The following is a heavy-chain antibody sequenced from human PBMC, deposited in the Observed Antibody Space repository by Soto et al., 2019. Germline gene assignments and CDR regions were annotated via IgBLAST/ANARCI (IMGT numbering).Heavy chain of an antibody. D-gene: IGHD1-7*01. Sequence: GGSLRLSCAASAFIFSDYYMSWIRQAPGKGLEWVSYISSGSSYTNYADSVKGRFTISRDNAKNSLYLQMNSLRGEDTAMYYCARWLTGTTTIDYWGQGTLVTVSS. V-gene: IGHV3-11*06. CDR1: AFIFSDYY. CDR2: ISSGSSYT. CDR3: ARWLTGTTTIDY. J-gene: IGHJ4*02.